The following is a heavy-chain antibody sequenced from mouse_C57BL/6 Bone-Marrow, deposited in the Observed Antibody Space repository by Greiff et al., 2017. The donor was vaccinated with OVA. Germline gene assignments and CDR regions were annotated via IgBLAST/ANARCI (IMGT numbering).Heavy chain of an antibody. CDR2: IYPRSGNT. D-gene: IGHD2-10*01. V-gene: IGHV1-81*01. CDR1: GYTFTSYG. CDR3: ARERAYRSLFDY. Sequence: VQLQQSGAELARPGASVKLSCKASGYTFTSYGISWVKQRTGQGLEWIGEIYPRSGNTYYNDKFKGKATLTADKSSGTTYMELRSLTSEDSAVYYCARERAYRSLFDYWGQGTTLTGSS. J-gene: IGHJ2*01.